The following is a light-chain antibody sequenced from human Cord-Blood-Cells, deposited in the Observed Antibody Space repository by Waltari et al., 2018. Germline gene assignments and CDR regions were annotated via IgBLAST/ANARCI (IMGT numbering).Light chain of an antibody. CDR1: QGLSSY. V-gene: IGKV1-9*01. J-gene: IGKJ4*01. Sequence: DIQLTQSPSFLSASVGDRVNITCRASQGLSSYLAWYQQKPGKAPKLLIYAASTLQSGVPSRFSGSGSGTEFTLTISSLQPEDFATYYCQQLNSYPLTFGGGTKVEIK. CDR2: AAS. CDR3: QQLNSYPLT.